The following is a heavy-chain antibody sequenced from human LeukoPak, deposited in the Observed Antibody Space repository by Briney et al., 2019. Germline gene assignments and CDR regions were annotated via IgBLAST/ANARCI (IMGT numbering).Heavy chain of an antibody. J-gene: IGHJ4*02. V-gene: IGHV3-30*02. CDR1: GFTFSSYG. Sequence: GGSLRLSCAASGFTFSSYGMHWVRQAPGKGLEWVAFIRYDGSNKYYADSVKGRFTISRDNSKNTLYLQMNSLRAEDTAVYYCAKDFTYGSGSYYYFDYWGQGTLVTVSS. D-gene: IGHD3-10*01. CDR3: AKDFTYGSGSYYYFDY. CDR2: IRYDGSNK.